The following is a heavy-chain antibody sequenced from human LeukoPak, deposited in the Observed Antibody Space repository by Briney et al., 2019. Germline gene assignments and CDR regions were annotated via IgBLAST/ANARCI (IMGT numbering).Heavy chain of an antibody. CDR3: TRDSALLGVAFDL. CDR1: GFTFSSYW. CDR2: IKQDGSEK. J-gene: IGHJ3*01. D-gene: IGHD2-15*01. V-gene: IGHV3-7*04. Sequence: PGGSLRLSCAASGFTFSSYWMSWVRQAPGKGLEWVANIKQDGSEKYYVDSVKGRFTISRDNSKSTLFLQMNSLRAEDTAVYFCTRDSALLGVAFDLWGQGTVVTVSS.